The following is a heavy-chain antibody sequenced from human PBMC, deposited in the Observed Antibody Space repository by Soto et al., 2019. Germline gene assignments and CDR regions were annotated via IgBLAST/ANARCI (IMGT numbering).Heavy chain of an antibody. V-gene: IGHV4-39*01. Sequence: QLQLQESGPGLGRPSETLSLTCTVSGGSISSGSYCWGWIRQPPGKGLEWIGTIYYSGSTYYNPSLKSRVNISVDTSKNQFSLKLSSVTAADTAVYYCARQWDWGYFDHWGQGTLLTVSS. J-gene: IGHJ4*02. D-gene: IGHD1-26*01. CDR2: IYYSGST. CDR1: GGSISSGSYC. CDR3: ARQWDWGYFDH.